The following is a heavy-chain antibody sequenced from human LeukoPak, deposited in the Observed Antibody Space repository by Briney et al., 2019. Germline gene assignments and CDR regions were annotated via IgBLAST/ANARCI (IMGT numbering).Heavy chain of an antibody. D-gene: IGHD1-26*01. CDR1: GFTFSDYS. Sequence: TGGSLRLSCAASGFTFSDYSMNWVRQAPGKGLEWVSSISSRTTYISYADSLKGRFTISRDNAKNSLYLQMNSLRAEDTAVYYCVRDRSGSYPYYFDFWGQGTLVTVSS. J-gene: IGHJ4*02. CDR2: ISSRTTYI. CDR3: VRDRSGSYPYYFDF. V-gene: IGHV3-21*01.